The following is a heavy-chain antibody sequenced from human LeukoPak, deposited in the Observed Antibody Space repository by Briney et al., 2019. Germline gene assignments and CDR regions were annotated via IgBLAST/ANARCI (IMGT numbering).Heavy chain of an antibody. Sequence: TSETLSLTCAVYGGSFSGYFWSWIRQSPGKGLEWIGEINHSGRINYNPSLKSRVTISVDTSKNQFSLNLRSVTAADTAVYYCARRSLPPGYSSGWYERYNWFDPWGQGTLVTVSS. J-gene: IGHJ5*02. D-gene: IGHD6-19*01. CDR2: INHSGRI. V-gene: IGHV4-34*01. CDR1: GGSFSGYF. CDR3: ARRSLPPGYSSGWYERYNWFDP.